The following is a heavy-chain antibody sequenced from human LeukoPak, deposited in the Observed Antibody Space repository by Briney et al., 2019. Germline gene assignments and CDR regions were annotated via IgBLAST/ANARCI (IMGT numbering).Heavy chain of an antibody. CDR2: IYYSGST. CDR3: ARRGWQQLVQTWDSRYYGMDV. Sequence: KPSETLSLTCTVSGGSISSYYWSWIRQPPPNGLDWIGNIYYSGSTNYNPSFKSRDTISVDTSKNPFSMQLRSVTAADTAVYYCARRGWQQLVQTWDSRYYGMDVWGQGTTVTVSS. D-gene: IGHD6-13*01. CDR1: GGSISSYY. V-gene: IGHV4-59*08. J-gene: IGHJ6*02.